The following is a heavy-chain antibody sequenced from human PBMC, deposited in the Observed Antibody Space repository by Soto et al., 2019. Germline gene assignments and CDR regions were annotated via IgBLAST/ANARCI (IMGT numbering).Heavy chain of an antibody. D-gene: IGHD5-12*01. CDR3: ALARDKYGGPVDY. J-gene: IGHJ4*02. CDR2: IFHTGNT. CDR1: HGTMTSGGYY. V-gene: IGHV4-31*11. Sequence: QVQLQESGPGLVKPSQTLSLTCAVSHGTMTSGGYYWSWIRQFPGKGLEWIGQIFHTGNTYYNPSLKSRVSLSVETSRQTFSVMLTSVTAADTAVYFCALARDKYGGPVDYGGQGIRVTVSS.